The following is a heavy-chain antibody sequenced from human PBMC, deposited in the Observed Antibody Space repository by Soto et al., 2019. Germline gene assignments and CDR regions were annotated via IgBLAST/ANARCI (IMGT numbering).Heavy chain of an antibody. V-gene: IGHV3-74*01. Sequence: EVQLVESGGGLVQPGGSLRLSCAGSGFVFSSYCMHWVRQVPGKGLVWVSRITNDGSSTTYADSVNGRFTISRDNAKNTLYLQMNSLGAEDPAVYYCARGMQGSRYFDLWGRGNLVTVSS. J-gene: IGHJ2*01. CDR2: ITNDGSST. CDR3: ARGMQGSRYFDL. CDR1: GFVFSSYC.